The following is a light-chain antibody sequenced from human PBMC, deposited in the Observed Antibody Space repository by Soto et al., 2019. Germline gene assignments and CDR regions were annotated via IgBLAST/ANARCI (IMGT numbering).Light chain of an antibody. CDR3: SSYTSSSTYV. CDR1: TSDVGSYNR. Sequence: QPGLTQPPSVSGSPGQSATNSCTGTTSDVGSYNRVSWYQQPPGTAPKPMIYEVSNRPSGVPDRFSGSKSGNTASLTISGLQAEDEADYYCSSYTSSSTYVFGTGTKVTVL. V-gene: IGLV2-18*02. CDR2: EVS. J-gene: IGLJ1*01.